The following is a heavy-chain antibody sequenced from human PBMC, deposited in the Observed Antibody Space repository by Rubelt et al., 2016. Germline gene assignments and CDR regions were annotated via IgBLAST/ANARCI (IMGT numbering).Heavy chain of an antibody. Sequence: EVQLVESGGGLVQPGGSLRLSCAASGFTFSSHGMTFFRQAPGRGLQWVSYISSGSSTVYYADSVRGRFTISRDNAKNSLSLQMNSLRAEDTAVYYCATYGDRVEYFQHWGQGTAVTVSS. J-gene: IGHJ1*01. V-gene: IGHV3-48*04. CDR2: ISSGSSTV. D-gene: IGHD4-17*01. CDR1: GFTFSSHG. CDR3: ATYGDRVEYFQH.